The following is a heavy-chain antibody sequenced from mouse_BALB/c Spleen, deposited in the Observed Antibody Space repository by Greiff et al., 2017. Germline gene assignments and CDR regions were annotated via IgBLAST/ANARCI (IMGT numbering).Heavy chain of an antibody. CDR1: GFTFSSYA. CDR2: ISSGGST. J-gene: IGHJ2*01. Sequence: EVQLVESGGGLVKPGGSLKLSCAASGFTFSSYAMSWVRQTPEKRLEWVASISSGGSTYYPDSVKGRFTISRDNARNILYLQMSSLRSEDTAMYYCAREENGHYFDYWGQGTTLTVSS. CDR3: AREENGHYFDY. D-gene: IGHD1-1*02. V-gene: IGHV5-6-5*01.